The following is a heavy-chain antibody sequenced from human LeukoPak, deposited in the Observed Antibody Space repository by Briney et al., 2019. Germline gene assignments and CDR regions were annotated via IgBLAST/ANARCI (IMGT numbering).Heavy chain of an antibody. CDR3: ARRGGGNSADYYFDY. CDR2: INHSGST. V-gene: IGHV4-34*01. J-gene: IGHJ4*02. Sequence: SETLSLTCAVYGGSFSGYYWSWIRQPPGKGLEWIGDINHSGSTNYNPSLKSRVTISVDTSKNQFSLKLSSVTAADTAVYYCARRGGGNSADYYFDYWGQGTLVTVSS. D-gene: IGHD3-10*01. CDR1: GGSFSGYY.